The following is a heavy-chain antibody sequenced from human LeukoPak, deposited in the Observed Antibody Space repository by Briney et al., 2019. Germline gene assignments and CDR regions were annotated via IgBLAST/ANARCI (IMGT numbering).Heavy chain of an antibody. CDR3: ARVVSGSYDY. CDR2: IYYSGST. Sequence: LETLSLTCTVSGGSISSSSYYWGWIRQPPGKGLEWIGSIYYSGSTYYNPSLKSRATISVNTSKNQFSLKLSSVTAADTAVYYCARVVSGSYDYWGQGTLVTVSS. J-gene: IGHJ4*02. V-gene: IGHV4-39*07. D-gene: IGHD1-26*01. CDR1: GGSISSSSYY.